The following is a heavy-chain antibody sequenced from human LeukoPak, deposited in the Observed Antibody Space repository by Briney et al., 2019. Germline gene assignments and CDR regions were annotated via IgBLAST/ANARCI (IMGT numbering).Heavy chain of an antibody. Sequence: KPSETLSLTCTVSGYFIRSGFYWGWIRQPPGKGLEWIGEINHSGSTNYNPSLKSRVTISVDTSKNQFSLKLSSVTAADTAVYYCARVANGRNYYDSSGYPQRYYMDVXGKGTTVTVSS. V-gene: IGHV4-38-2*02. J-gene: IGHJ6*03. CDR1: GYFIRSGFY. D-gene: IGHD3-22*01. CDR3: ARVANGRNYYDSSGYPQRYYMDV. CDR2: INHSGST.